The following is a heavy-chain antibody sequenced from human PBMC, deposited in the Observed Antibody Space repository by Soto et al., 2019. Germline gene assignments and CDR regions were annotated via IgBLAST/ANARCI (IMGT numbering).Heavy chain of an antibody. V-gene: IGHV3-74*01. CDR2: INPDGSYT. J-gene: IGHJ4*02. D-gene: IGHD2-21*01. CDR3: ARDGEGF. CDR1: GFTFSSNW. Sequence: EVQLVESGGGLVQPGGSLRLSCAASGFTFSSNWMHWVRRVPGRGLVWVSRINPDGSYTNYVDSVEGRFTISRDNAKNTLYLQMSSLRVEDTAVYYCARDGEGFWGQGTLVTVSS.